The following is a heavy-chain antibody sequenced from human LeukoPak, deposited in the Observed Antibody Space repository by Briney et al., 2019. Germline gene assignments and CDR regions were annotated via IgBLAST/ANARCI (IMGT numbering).Heavy chain of an antibody. CDR2: ISWDGGST. CDR1: GFTFYDYT. Sequence: GGSLRLSCAASGFTFYDYTMHWVRQAPGKGLEWVSLISWDGGSTYYADSVKGRFTISRDNSKNSLYLQMNSLRTEDTALYYCARGVGIAVAGSLGYWGQGTLVTVSS. J-gene: IGHJ4*02. CDR3: ARGVGIAVAGSLGY. D-gene: IGHD6-19*01. V-gene: IGHV3-43*01.